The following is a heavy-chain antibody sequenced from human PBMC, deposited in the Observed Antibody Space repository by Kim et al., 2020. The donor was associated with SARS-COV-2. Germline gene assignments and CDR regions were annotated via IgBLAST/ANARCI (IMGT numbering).Heavy chain of an antibody. Sequence: AQKFEGRVTITADKSTSTAYMELSSLRSEDTAVYYCARGGQQLVRRYFDYWGQGTLVTVSS. J-gene: IGHJ4*02. D-gene: IGHD6-13*01. CDR3: ARGGQQLVRRYFDY. V-gene: IGHV1-69*04.